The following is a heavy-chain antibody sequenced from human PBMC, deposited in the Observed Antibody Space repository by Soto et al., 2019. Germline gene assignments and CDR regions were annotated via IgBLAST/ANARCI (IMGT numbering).Heavy chain of an antibody. CDR2: INPKTAAT. CDR1: GYSVSDYF. J-gene: IGHJ6*02. Sequence: ASVKGSCKASGYSVSDYFIQWVRQAPGQGLEWVAWINPKTAATNYAKKFQGRVSLTWDTSFSTAYMELTRLRPDDTAVYYCARIKWGLDYYNGMDVWGQGTTVTVSS. CDR3: ARIKWGLDYYNGMDV. V-gene: IGHV1-2*02. D-gene: IGHD1-26*01.